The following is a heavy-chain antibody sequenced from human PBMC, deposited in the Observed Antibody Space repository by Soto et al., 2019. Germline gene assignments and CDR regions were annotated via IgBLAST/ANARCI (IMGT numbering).Heavy chain of an antibody. Sequence: GGSLRLSCAASGFIFSSHWMTWVRQAPGKGLEWVANIKQDGSEKYYVASVEGRFTISRDNAKYSLYLQMNSLRAEDTAMYYCARGSDFWSGDPALFDYWGQGTLVTVSS. CDR2: IKQDGSEK. V-gene: IGHV3-7*01. J-gene: IGHJ4*02. D-gene: IGHD3-3*01. CDR1: GFIFSSHW. CDR3: ARGSDFWSGDPALFDY.